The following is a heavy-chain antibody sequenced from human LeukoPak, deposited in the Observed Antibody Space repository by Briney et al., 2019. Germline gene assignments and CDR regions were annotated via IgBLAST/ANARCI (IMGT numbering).Heavy chain of an antibody. D-gene: IGHD1-26*01. CDR2: ISSSSSYI. CDR1: GFTFSSYS. CDR3: ARDPVPQWEPRLDYYYYYGMDV. V-gene: IGHV3-21*01. J-gene: IGHJ6*02. Sequence: GGSLRLSCAASGFTFSSYSMNRVRQAPGKGLEWVSSISSSSSYIYYADSVKGRFTISRDNAKNSLYLQMNSLRAEDTAVYYCARDPVPQWEPRLDYYYYYGMDVWGQGTTVTVSS.